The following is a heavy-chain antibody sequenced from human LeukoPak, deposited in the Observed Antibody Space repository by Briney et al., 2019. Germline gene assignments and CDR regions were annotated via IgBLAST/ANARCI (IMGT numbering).Heavy chain of an antibody. D-gene: IGHD2-21*01. V-gene: IGHV4-61*08. CDR2: IHDSGST. CDR3: ARDLVN. Sequence: ETQSLTCTVSGGSVSTDDYYWSRIRQPPGKGLEWIGYIHDSGSTNYNPSLKSRVTISVDTSKNQFSLRLSSVSAADAAVYYCARDLVNWGQGTLVTVSS. J-gene: IGHJ4*02. CDR1: GGSVSTDDYY.